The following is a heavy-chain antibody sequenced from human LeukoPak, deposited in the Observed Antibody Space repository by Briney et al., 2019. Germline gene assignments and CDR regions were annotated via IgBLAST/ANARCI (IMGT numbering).Heavy chain of an antibody. D-gene: IGHD6-19*01. J-gene: IGHJ6*02. CDR1: GFTFSSYW. CDR2: IKQDGSEK. Sequence: PGGSLRLSCAASGFTFSSYWMSWVRQAPGKGLEWVANIKQDGSEKYYVDSVKGRFTISRDNAKNSLYLQMNSLRAEDTAVYYCARVMSSGFYYYYGMDVWGQGTTVTVSS. CDR3: ARVMSSGFYYYYGMDV. V-gene: IGHV3-7*01.